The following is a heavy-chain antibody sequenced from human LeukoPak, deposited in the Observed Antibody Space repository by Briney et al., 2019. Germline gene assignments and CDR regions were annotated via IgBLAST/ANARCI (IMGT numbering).Heavy chain of an antibody. CDR3: AKVRRRGAYDSTGGFDY. CDR1: GFTFSSYA. CDR2: ISGSGGST. V-gene: IGHV3-23*01. Sequence: NPGGSLRLSCAASGFTFSSYAMSWVRQAPWKGLEWVSAISGSGGSTYYADSVKGRFTISRDNSKNTLYLQMNSLRAEDTAVFYCAKVRRRGAYDSTGGFDYWGQGTLVTVSS. D-gene: IGHD3-22*01. J-gene: IGHJ4*02.